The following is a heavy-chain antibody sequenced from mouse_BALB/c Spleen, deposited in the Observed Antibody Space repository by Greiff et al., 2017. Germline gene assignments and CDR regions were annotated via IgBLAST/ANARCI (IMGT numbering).Heavy chain of an antibody. D-gene: IGHD2-1*01. Sequence: VKLVESGPGLVAPSQSLSITCTVSGFSLTSYGVHWVRQPPGKGLEWLGVIWAGGSTNYNSALMSRLSISKDNSKSQVFLKMNSLQTDDTAMYYCARDRDYGNHYYAMDYWGQGTSVTVSS. J-gene: IGHJ4*01. CDR1: GFSLTSYG. CDR2: IWAGGST. CDR3: ARDRDYGNHYYAMDY. V-gene: IGHV2-9*02.